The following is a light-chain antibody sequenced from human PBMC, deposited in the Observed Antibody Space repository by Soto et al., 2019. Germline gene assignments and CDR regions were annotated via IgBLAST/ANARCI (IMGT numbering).Light chain of an antibody. CDR3: SSYTSSYSGV. J-gene: IGLJ3*02. Sequence: QSALTQPASVSGSPGQSITISCTGTSSDVGGYKYVSWYQQHPGKAPKLMIYEVSNRPSGVSNRFSGSKSGNTASLTISGLQAEDEADYYCSSYTSSYSGVFGGGTQLTVL. V-gene: IGLV2-14*01. CDR1: SSDVGGYKY. CDR2: EVS.